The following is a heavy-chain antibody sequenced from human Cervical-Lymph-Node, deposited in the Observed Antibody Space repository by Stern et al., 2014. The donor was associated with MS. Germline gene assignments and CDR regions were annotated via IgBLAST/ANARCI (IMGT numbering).Heavy chain of an antibody. D-gene: IGHD6-19*01. CDR2: IGARSGYT. J-gene: IGHJ5*02. Sequence: QVQLVESGGGLVKPGGSLRLSCVASGFTFSDYYMSWVRQAPGKGLQWVSFIGARSGYTNYADSVKGRFTISRDNAKSSLYLQMDNLRAEDTAVYYCARVVSVPGRRDNWFDPWGQGTLVTVSS. V-gene: IGHV3-11*06. CDR3: ARVVSVPGRRDNWFDP. CDR1: GFTFSDYY.